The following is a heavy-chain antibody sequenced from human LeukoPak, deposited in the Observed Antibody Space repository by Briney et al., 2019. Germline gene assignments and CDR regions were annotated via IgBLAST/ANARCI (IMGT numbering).Heavy chain of an antibody. CDR2: INTDGSIT. CDR3: ARISAAATDFDC. D-gene: IGHD2-15*01. V-gene: IGHV3-74*01. CDR1: GFTFSSHW. J-gene: IGHJ4*02. Sequence: GGSLRLSCAASGFTFSSHWMHWVRHPPGKGMVWVSRINTDGSITSYADSVKGRFTISRDNAKNTLYLQMNSLRAEDTAVYYCARISAAATDFDCWGQGTLVTVSS.